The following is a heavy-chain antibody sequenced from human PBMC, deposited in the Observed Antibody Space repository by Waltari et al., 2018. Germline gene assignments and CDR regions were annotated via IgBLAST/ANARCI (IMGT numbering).Heavy chain of an antibody. Sequence: EVKKPGASVKVSCKASGYTFTGYYMHWVRQAPGQGLEWMGWINPNSGGTNDAQKFQGRVTMTRDTSISTAYMELSRLRSDDTAVYYCARKELPRTKRWFDPWGQGTLVTVSS. CDR2: INPNSGGT. CDR3: ARKELPRTKRWFDP. V-gene: IGHV1-2*02. J-gene: IGHJ5*02. CDR1: GYTFTGYY. D-gene: IGHD1-26*01.